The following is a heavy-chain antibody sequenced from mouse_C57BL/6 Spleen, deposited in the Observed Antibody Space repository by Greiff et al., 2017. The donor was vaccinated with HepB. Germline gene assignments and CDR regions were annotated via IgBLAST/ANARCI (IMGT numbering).Heavy chain of an antibody. CDR3: AREDYYGRGWYFDV. J-gene: IGHJ1*03. D-gene: IGHD1-1*01. V-gene: IGHV1-55*01. CDR2: IYPGSGST. CDR1: GYTFTSYW. Sequence: QVQLQQSGAELVKPGASVKMSCKASGYTFTSYWITWVKQRPGQGLEWIGDIYPGSGSTNYNEKFKSKATLTVDTSSSTAYMQLSSLTSEDSAVYYCAREDYYGRGWYFDVWGTGTTVTVSS.